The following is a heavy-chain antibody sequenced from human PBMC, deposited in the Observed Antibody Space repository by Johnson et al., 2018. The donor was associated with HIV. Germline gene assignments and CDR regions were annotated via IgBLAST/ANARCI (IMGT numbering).Heavy chain of an antibody. Sequence: QVQLVESGGGVVQPGRSLRLSCVASGFTLSSYAMHWVRQAPGKGLEWVAVIWYDGSNKYYADSVKGRFTISRDNSKNTLYLQMNSLRAEDTAVYYCARDTASSSTLDAFDIWGQGTMVIVSS. V-gene: IGHV3-33*08. D-gene: IGHD2-2*01. CDR2: IWYDGSNK. J-gene: IGHJ3*02. CDR1: GFTLSSYA. CDR3: ARDTASSSTLDAFDI.